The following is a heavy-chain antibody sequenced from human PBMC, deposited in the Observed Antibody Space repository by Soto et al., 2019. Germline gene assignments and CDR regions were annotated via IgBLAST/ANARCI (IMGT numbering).Heavy chain of an antibody. CDR2: INPNSGDT. V-gene: IGHV1-2*04. J-gene: IGHJ6*02. CDR1: GYTFTDYY. Sequence: ASVKVSCKASGYTFTDYYIHWVRQAPGQGLEWVGWINPNSGDTNYEQRFQGWVTMTRDTSINAAYMELTRLRSDDTAMYYCARDGSTYSYYAMDVWGQGTTVTVSS. D-gene: IGHD2-2*03. CDR3: ARDGSTYSYYAMDV.